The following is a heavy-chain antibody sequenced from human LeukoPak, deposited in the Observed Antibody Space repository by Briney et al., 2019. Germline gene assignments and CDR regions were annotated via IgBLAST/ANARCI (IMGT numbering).Heavy chain of an antibody. Sequence: GGSLRLSCAASGFTFSSYAMSWVRQAPGKGLEWVSAISGSGGSTYYADSVKGRFTISRDNSKNTLYLQMNSLGAEDTAVYYCAKDRSYYESSGYYYGGPDAFDIWGQGTMVTVSS. CDR3: AKDRSYYESSGYYYGGPDAFDI. V-gene: IGHV3-23*01. CDR2: ISGSGGST. J-gene: IGHJ3*02. CDR1: GFTFSSYA. D-gene: IGHD3-22*01.